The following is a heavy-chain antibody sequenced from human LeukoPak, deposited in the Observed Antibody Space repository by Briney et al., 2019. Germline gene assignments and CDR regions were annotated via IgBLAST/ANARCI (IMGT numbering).Heavy chain of an antibody. V-gene: IGHV3-30*04. J-gene: IGHJ1*01. Sequence: GGSLRLSCAASGFTFSSSAIHWVRQAPVKGWKWVAVISYDGSNKYYADSVRVRFTISRDNSKNTLYLQMNSLRAEDTAVYYCARDWCSGGSCYNVYFQHWGQGTRVTVSS. CDR1: GFTFSSSA. CDR3: ARDWCSGGSCYNVYFQH. CDR2: ISYDGSNK. D-gene: IGHD2-15*01.